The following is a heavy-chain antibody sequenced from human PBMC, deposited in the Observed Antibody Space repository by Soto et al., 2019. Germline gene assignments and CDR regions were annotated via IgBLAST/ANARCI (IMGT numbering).Heavy chain of an antibody. Sequence: QVQLVESGGGVVQPGGSLRLSCEASGFNFSSYGIHWVRQAPGKGLEWVAIIWNDGSNEYYADSVKGRFTISRDSSKNTVYLQVSKLRAEDTAVYFCARDQTDSGGYSDSWGQGTLVTVSS. CDR2: IWNDGSNE. CDR3: ARDQTDSGGYSDS. D-gene: IGHD3-22*01. J-gene: IGHJ4*02. V-gene: IGHV3-33*01. CDR1: GFNFSSYG.